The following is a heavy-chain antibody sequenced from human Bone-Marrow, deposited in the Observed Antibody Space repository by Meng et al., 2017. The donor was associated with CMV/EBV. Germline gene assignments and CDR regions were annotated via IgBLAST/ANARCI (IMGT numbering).Heavy chain of an antibody. V-gene: IGHV1-2*02. CDR3: ARSYYDSSGSLDY. CDR2: INPNSGGT. J-gene: IGHJ4*02. Sequence: QVQLVQSGAEVKKPXXSVKVXCKASGYTFTGYYMHWVRQAPGQGLEWMGWINPNSGGTNYAQKFQGRVTMTRDTSISTAYMELSRLRSDDTAVYYCARSYYDSSGSLDYGGQGTLVTVSA. CDR1: GYTFTGYY. D-gene: IGHD3-22*01.